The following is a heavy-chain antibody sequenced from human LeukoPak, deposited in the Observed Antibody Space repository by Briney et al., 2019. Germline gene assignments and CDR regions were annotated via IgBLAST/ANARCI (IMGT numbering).Heavy chain of an antibody. Sequence: GGSLRLSCAASGFTFSSYAMSWVRQAPGKGLEWVSLVYSDGSTYYADSVKGRFTISRDNSKNTLYLQMNSLRAEDTAVYYCARALYYFDYWGQGTLVTVSS. CDR2: VYSDGST. V-gene: IGHV3-53*01. D-gene: IGHD2-8*01. J-gene: IGHJ4*02. CDR1: GFTFSSYA. CDR3: ARALYYFDY.